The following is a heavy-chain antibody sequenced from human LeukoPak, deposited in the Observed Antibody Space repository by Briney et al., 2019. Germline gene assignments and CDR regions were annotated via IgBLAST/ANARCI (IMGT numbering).Heavy chain of an antibody. CDR3: ARDANSIFGVVSWRPYAFDI. Sequence: PGGPLRLSRAASGFTFSSYSMNWVRQAPGKGLEWVSYISSSSSTIYYADSVKGRFTISRDNAKNSLYLQMNSLRAEDTAVYYCARDANSIFGVVSWRPYAFDIWGQGTMVTVSS. CDR2: ISSSSSTI. V-gene: IGHV3-48*01. CDR1: GFTFSSYS. D-gene: IGHD3-3*01. J-gene: IGHJ3*02.